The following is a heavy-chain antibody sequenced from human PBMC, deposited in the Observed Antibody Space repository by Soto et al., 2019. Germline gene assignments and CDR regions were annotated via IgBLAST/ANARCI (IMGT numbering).Heavy chain of an antibody. CDR3: ARVQRSSSWYGPRRSPNWFDP. J-gene: IGHJ5*02. V-gene: IGHV4-61*01. Sequence: PSETLSLTCTVSGGSVSSGSYYWSWIRQPPGKGLEWIGYIYYSGSTNYNPSLKSRVTISVDTSKNQFSLKLSSVTAADTAVYYCARVQRSSSWYGPRRSPNWFDPWGQGTLVTVSS. D-gene: IGHD6-13*01. CDR1: GGSVSSGSYY. CDR2: IYYSGST.